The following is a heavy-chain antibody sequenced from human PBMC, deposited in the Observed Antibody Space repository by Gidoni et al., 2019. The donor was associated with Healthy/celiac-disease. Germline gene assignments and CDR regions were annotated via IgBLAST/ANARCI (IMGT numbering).Heavy chain of an antibody. D-gene: IGHD6-13*01. Sequence: QVQLQQSGPGLVKPSQTLSLTCAISGDSVPSNSAAWNWIRQSPSRGLEWLGRTYYRSKWYNDYAVSVKSRITINPDTSKNQFSLQLNSVTPEDTAVYYCARGSPYSSSWSTYYYYGMDVWGQGTTVTVSS. CDR2: TYYRSKWYN. V-gene: IGHV6-1*01. CDR3: ARGSPYSSSWSTYYYYGMDV. CDR1: GDSVPSNSAA. J-gene: IGHJ6*02.